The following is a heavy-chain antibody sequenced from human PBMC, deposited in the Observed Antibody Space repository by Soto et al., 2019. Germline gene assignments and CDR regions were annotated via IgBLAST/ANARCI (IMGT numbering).Heavy chain of an antibody. J-gene: IGHJ6*02. D-gene: IGHD4-17*01. Sequence: QITLKESGPTLVKPTQTLTLTCTFSGFSLSTSGVGVGWIRQPPGKALEWLALIYWDDDKRYSPSLTSRLTITKDTSKNQVVLTMTNIDPVDTATYYCAHSPISDYGDPYGMDVWGQGTTVTVSS. V-gene: IGHV2-5*02. CDR1: GFSLSTSGVG. CDR3: AHSPISDYGDPYGMDV. CDR2: IYWDDDK.